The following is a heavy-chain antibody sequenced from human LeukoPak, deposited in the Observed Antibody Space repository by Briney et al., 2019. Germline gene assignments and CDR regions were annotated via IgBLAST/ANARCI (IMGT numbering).Heavy chain of an antibody. Sequence: SETLSLTCTVSGGSISSSNHYWGWIRQPPGKGLEWIGSINYSGSTYYNPSLKSRVTISIDTSKNQFSLKLSSVTAADTAVYYCASGTYYYDSTGFYYYYYGMDVWGQGTTVTVSS. J-gene: IGHJ6*02. CDR3: ASGTYYYDSTGFYYYYYGMDV. V-gene: IGHV4-39*01. D-gene: IGHD3-22*01. CDR2: INYSGST. CDR1: GGSISSSNHY.